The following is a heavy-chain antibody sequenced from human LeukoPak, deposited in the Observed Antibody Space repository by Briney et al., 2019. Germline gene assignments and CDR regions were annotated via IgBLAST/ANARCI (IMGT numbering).Heavy chain of an antibody. V-gene: IGHV3-23*01. CDR3: AKVVWGNFRYLDY. J-gene: IGHJ4*02. CDR2: ISGSGGTT. D-gene: IGHD3-16*02. CDR1: GFTFSNCG. Sequence: GGSLRLSCAASGFTFSNCGMSWVRQAPGKGLEWVSTISGSGGTTNYADSVNGRFTISRDNSENTLYLQMNSLRAEDTALYYCAKVVWGNFRYLDYWGQGALVTVSS.